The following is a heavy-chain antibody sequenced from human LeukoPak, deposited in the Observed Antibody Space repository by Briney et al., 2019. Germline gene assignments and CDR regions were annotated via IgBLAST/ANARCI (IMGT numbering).Heavy chain of an antibody. Sequence: GGSLRLSCAASGFTFSRYWMTWVRQAPGKGLVWVSRMNSDGSSTNYADSVKGRFTISRDNAKNILYLQMNSLRAEDTAVYHCATGHYYDSSGYYPLPDAFDIWGQGTMVTVSS. J-gene: IGHJ3*02. CDR2: MNSDGSST. CDR3: ATGHYYDSSGYYPLPDAFDI. CDR1: GFTFSRYW. D-gene: IGHD3-22*01. V-gene: IGHV3-74*01.